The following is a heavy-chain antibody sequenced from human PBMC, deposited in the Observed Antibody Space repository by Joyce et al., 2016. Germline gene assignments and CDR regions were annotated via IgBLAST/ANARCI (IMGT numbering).Heavy chain of an antibody. CDR2: ISYDGKKT. J-gene: IGHJ4*02. V-gene: IGHV3-30*04. D-gene: IGHD1-14*01. Sequence: QVKLVESGGGVVQPGRSLRLSSAASGFTFIGHSMQWVRQAPGKGLDWVALISYDGKKTYCGDSMKGRFTISRDNSKNTVYLQVDSLRTDDTAVYYCARDGPKTTWDPGYYFDFWGQGTLVTVSS. CDR1: GFTFIGHS. CDR3: ARDGPKTTWDPGYYFDF.